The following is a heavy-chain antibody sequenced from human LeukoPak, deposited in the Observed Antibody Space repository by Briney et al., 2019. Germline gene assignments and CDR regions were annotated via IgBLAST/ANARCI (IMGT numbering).Heavy chain of an antibody. V-gene: IGHV3-15*01. D-gene: IGHD3-16*01. CDR2: IKSKTDGGTT. Sequence: GGSLRLSCAASGFTFSNAWMSWVRQAPGKGLEWDGRIKSKTDGGTTDYAAPVKGRFTISRDDSKNTLYLQMNSLKTEDTAVYYCTTGAYMVPSVWGQGTLVTVSS. J-gene: IGHJ4*02. CDR3: TTGAYMVPSV. CDR1: GFTFSNAW.